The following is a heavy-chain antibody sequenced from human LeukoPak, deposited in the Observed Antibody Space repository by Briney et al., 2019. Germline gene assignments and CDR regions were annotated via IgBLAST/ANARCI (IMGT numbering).Heavy chain of an antibody. V-gene: IGHV3-48*04. CDR1: GFTFSSYS. J-gene: IGHJ4*02. CDR2: ISSSGSNI. D-gene: IGHD3-22*01. Sequence: GGSLRLSCAASGFTFSSYSMNWVRQAPGKGLEWVSYISSSGSNIYYADSVKGRFTISRDNAKNSLYLQMNSLRAEDTAVYYCARSSTTYYYDSSVFPPLQHFTTGVWGQGTLVTVSS. CDR3: ARSSTTYYYDSSVFPPLQHFTTGV.